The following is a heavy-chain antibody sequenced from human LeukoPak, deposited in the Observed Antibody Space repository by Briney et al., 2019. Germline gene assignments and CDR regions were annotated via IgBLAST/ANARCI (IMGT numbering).Heavy chain of an antibody. Sequence: SETLSLTCTVSGGSISSYYWGWIRQPPGKGREWIGYIYASGSTNYNPSLKSRVTISVDTSKNQFSLKLSSVTAADTAVYYCASLSAGSSWYQSGHYYYYMDVWGKGTTVTVSS. V-gene: IGHV4-4*09. CDR2: IYASGST. J-gene: IGHJ6*03. CDR1: GGSISSYY. D-gene: IGHD6-13*01. CDR3: ASLSAGSSWYQSGHYYYYMDV.